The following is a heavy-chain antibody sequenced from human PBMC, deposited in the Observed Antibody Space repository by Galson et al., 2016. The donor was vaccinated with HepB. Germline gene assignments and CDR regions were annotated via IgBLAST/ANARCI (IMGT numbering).Heavy chain of an antibody. D-gene: IGHD2-15*01. V-gene: IGHV3-23*01. CDR3: ARANIIMVTLGVFLDT. CDR1: GFPFNTYA. CDR2: VSGHAGST. J-gene: IGHJ1*01. Sequence: SLRLSCAASGFPFNTYAMTWVRQAPGKGLEWVSGVSGHAGSTYYADSVKGRFATSRDNFKNTLYLQMSSLRADDTAVYYCARANIIMVTLGVFLDTWGQGTLVTVSS.